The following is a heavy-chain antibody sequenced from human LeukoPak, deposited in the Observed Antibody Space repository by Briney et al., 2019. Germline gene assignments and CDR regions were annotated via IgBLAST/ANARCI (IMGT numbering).Heavy chain of an antibody. V-gene: IGHV3-23*01. Sequence: GGSLRLSCAASGFTFSNYAMSWVRQAPGKGLEWVSAISGSGGSTYYADSVKGRFTISRDNSKNTLYLQMNSLRAEDTAVYYCAKRYRHSGYYFDYWGQGTLVTVSS. CDR2: ISGSGGST. D-gene: IGHD1-26*01. J-gene: IGHJ4*02. CDR1: GFTFSNYA. CDR3: AKRYRHSGYYFDY.